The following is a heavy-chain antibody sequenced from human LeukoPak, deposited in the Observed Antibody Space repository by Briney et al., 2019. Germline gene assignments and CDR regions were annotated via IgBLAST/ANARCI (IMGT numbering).Heavy chain of an antibody. CDR2: IIPIFGTA. D-gene: IGHD1-1*01. CDR1: GYTFTSYD. J-gene: IGHJ3*02. Sequence: SVKVSCKASGYTFTSYDINWVRQAPGQGLEWMGGIIPIFGTANYAQKFQGRVTITADKSTSTAYMELSSLRSEDTAVYYCARGGVGGEVQGAFDIWGQGTMVTVSS. V-gene: IGHV1-69*06. CDR3: ARGGVGGEVQGAFDI.